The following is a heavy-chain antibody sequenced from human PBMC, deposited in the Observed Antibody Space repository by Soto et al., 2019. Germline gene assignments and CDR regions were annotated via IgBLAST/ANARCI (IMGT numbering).Heavy chain of an antibody. J-gene: IGHJ4*02. Sequence: EVQLVESGGGSVQPGGSPRLSCAASGFTFSTFSMNWVRQAPGRGLEWISYISGGGRPISYADSVKGRFTISRDNAKISLYLQMDSLTDEDTAVYYCARDLGWAFDSWGQGTLVTVSS. D-gene: IGHD6-19*01. CDR3: ARDLGWAFDS. CDR2: ISGGGRPI. CDR1: GFTFSTFS. V-gene: IGHV3-48*02.